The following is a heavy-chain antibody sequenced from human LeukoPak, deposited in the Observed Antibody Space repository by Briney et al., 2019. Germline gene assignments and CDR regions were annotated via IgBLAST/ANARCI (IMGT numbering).Heavy chain of an antibody. Sequence: GGSLRLSCTASGFTFSTYGMSWVRQAPGKGLEWVSGISGSGGSTSSIDYADSVKGRFTISRDNSKNTLYLQMNSLRAEDTAVYYCARGSFLITFGGFIGWGQGTLVTVSS. CDR3: ARGSFLITFGGFIG. CDR1: GFTFSTYG. J-gene: IGHJ4*02. CDR2: ISGSGGST. D-gene: IGHD3-16*02. V-gene: IGHV3-23*01.